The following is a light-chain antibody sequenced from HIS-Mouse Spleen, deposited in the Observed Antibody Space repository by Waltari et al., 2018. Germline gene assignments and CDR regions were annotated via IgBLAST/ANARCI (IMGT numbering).Light chain of an antibody. CDR1: SRDVGGYNY. CDR2: EVS. V-gene: IGLV2-11*01. J-gene: IGLJ3*02. CDR3: CSYAGSYTWV. Sequence: QSALTQPRSVSGSPGPSVTISCTGTSRDVGGYNYVSWYQQHPGKAPKLMIYEVSKRPSGVPDRFSGSKSGNTASLTISGLQAEDEADYYCCSYAGSYTWVFGGGTKLTVL.